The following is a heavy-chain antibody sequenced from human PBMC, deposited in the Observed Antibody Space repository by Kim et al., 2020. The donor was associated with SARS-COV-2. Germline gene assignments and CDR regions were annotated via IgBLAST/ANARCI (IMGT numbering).Heavy chain of an antibody. CDR2: IYYRGIT. CDR1: GGSVDTGTYY. J-gene: IGHJ4*02. Sequence: SETLSLTCTVSGGSVDTGTYYWSWIRQPPGKALEWIGYIYYRGITKYNPSLKSRVAFSVDRSNNQFSLKLNSVTAADTAVYYCARVVDYSEYFDNWGQGT. D-gene: IGHD4-4*01. V-gene: IGHV4-61*01. CDR3: ARVVDYSEYFDN.